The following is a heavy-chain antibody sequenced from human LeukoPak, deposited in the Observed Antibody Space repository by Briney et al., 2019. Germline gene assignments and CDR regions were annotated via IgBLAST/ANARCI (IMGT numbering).Heavy chain of an antibody. J-gene: IGHJ3*02. CDR1: GASISSYY. Sequence: PSETLSLTCTVSGASISSYYWSWIRQPPGKGLEWIGYIYYSGSTNYNPSLKSRVTISVDTSKSQVSLRLSSVTAADTAVYYCARPFYGSSAFDIWGQGTMVTVSS. D-gene: IGHD3-10*01. CDR2: IYYSGST. V-gene: IGHV4-59*08. CDR3: ARPFYGSSAFDI.